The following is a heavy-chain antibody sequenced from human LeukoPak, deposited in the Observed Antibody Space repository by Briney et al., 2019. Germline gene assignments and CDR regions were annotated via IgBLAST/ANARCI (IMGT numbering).Heavy chain of an antibody. CDR2: IYYSGST. Sequence: SETLSLTCTASGGSISSYYWSWIRQPPGKGLEWIGYIYYSGSTNYNPSLKSRVTISVDTSKNQFSLKLSSVTAADTAVYYCARDYGITMVRGAPRPYYYYGMDVWGKGTTVTVSS. V-gene: IGHV4-59*01. CDR3: ARDYGITMVRGAPRPYYYYGMDV. D-gene: IGHD3-10*01. CDR1: GGSISSYY. J-gene: IGHJ6*04.